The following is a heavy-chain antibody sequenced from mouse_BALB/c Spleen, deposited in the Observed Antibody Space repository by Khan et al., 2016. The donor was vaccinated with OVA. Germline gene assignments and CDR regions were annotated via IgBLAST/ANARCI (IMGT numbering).Heavy chain of an antibody. CDR2: ISYSGST. J-gene: IGHJ2*01. CDR3: TRTARIEY. V-gene: IGHV3-2*02. D-gene: IGHD1-2*01. Sequence: EVQLQESGPGLVKPSQSLSLTCTVTGYSITSGYVWNWIRHFPGNKLEWMGYISYSGSTNYNPSLKSRISITRDTSKNQFFLQLNSVTTEDTASYYCTRTARIEYWGQGTTLTVSS. CDR1: GYSITSGYV.